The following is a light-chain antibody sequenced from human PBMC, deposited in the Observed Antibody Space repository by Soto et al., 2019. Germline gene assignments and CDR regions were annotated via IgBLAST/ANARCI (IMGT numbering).Light chain of an antibody. J-gene: IGKJ5*01. CDR3: QVSVSPPIS. CDR2: GGS. CDR1: QSVSSN. V-gene: IGKV3D-15*01. Sequence: TLSVSKEKTDISSXRASQSVSSNLAWYQQKPGQAPRLLIYGGSSRATGISDRFSGSGSGTDFTLIISSLQSEDCAVYFCQVSVSPPISFGQGTRL.